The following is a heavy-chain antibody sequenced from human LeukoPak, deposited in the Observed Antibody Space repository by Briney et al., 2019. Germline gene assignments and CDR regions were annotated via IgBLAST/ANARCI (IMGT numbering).Heavy chain of an antibody. CDR2: INPNSGGT. D-gene: IGHD5-24*01. CDR1: GYTFTGYY. CDR3: ARDSIPFLAAIDY. Sequence: GASVKVSCKASGYTFTGYYMHWVRQAPGQGLEWMGWINPNSGGTNYAQKFQGRVTMTRDTSISTAYMELSRLRSGDTAVYYCARDSIPFLAAIDYWGQGTLVTVSS. J-gene: IGHJ4*02. V-gene: IGHV1-2*02.